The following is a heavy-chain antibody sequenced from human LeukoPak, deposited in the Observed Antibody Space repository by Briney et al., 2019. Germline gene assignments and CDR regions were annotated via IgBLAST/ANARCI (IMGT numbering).Heavy chain of an antibody. D-gene: IGHD3-3*01. J-gene: IGHJ3*02. CDR2: FDPEDGET. V-gene: IGHV1-24*01. Sequence: ASVKVSCKVSGYTLTELSMHWVRQAPGKGLEWMGGFDPEDGETVYAQKFQGRATMTEDTSTDTAYMELSSLRSEDTAVYYCATGEDWFWSDVVYAFDIWGQGTMVTVSS. CDR1: GYTLTELS. CDR3: ATGEDWFWSDVVYAFDI.